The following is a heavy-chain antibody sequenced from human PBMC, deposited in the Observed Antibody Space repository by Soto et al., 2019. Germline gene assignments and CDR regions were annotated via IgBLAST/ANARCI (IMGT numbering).Heavy chain of an antibody. CDR3: ARGLSYDILTGPGALGY. Sequence: SETLSLTCAVSGYSISSGYYWGWLRQPLGKGLEWIGSIYHGGSTYYNPSLNSRVTLSIDMTNNHVSLILNSVTAADTAVYYCARGLSYDILTGPGALGYWGQGTLVTVSS. CDR2: IYHGGST. V-gene: IGHV4-38-2*01. D-gene: IGHD3-9*01. CDR1: GYSISSGYY. J-gene: IGHJ4*02.